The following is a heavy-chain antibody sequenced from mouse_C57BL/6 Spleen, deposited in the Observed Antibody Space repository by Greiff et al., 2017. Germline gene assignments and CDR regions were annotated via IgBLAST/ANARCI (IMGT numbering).Heavy chain of an antibody. D-gene: IGHD1-1*02. V-gene: IGHV5-16*01. CDR2: INSAGSST. CDR3: SSGGNYGIAY. CDR1: GFTFSDYY. Sequence: DVMLVESEGGLVQPGSSMKLSCTASGFTFSDYYMAWVRQVPEKGLEWVANINSAGSSTNYLDSLKGRFIFPRDNAKNILYLQMSSLKSADTATYYCSSGGNYGIAYWGQGTLVTVSA. J-gene: IGHJ3*01.